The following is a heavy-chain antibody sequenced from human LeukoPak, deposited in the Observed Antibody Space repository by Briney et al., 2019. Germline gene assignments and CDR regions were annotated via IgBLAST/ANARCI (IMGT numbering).Heavy chain of an antibody. V-gene: IGHV3-30*03. Sequence: GGSPRLSCAASGFTFSSYGMHWVRQAPGKGLEWVAVISYDGSNKYYADSVKGRFTISRDNSKNTLYLQMNSLRAEDTAVYYCVRGRGSGSYYDYWGQGTLVTVSS. CDR2: ISYDGSNK. CDR1: GFTFSSYG. D-gene: IGHD3-10*01. J-gene: IGHJ4*02. CDR3: VRGRGSGSYYDY.